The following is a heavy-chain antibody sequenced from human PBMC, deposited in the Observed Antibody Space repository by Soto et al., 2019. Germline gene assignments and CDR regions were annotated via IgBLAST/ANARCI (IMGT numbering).Heavy chain of an antibody. CDR1: GYTFTNYG. J-gene: IGHJ6*02. Sequence: QVQVVQSGEEVKKPGASWKVSGKASGYTFTNYGFSWVRQAPGQGLEWMGGFSGYNGNTKYAEKFQGRVTMTTDTSTSTAHMELRSLRSDDTAVYYCAREGQAPYYYYGMDVWGQGTAVTVSS. V-gene: IGHV1-18*01. CDR2: FSGYNGNT. CDR3: AREGQAPYYYYGMDV.